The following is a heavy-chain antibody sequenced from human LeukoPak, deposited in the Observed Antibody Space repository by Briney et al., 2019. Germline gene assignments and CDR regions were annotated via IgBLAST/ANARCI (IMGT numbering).Heavy chain of an antibody. D-gene: IGHD6-19*01. V-gene: IGHV4-59*01. CDR1: GGSIHNNY. CDR3: ARGQQWLAIHHAFDI. J-gene: IGHJ3*02. CDR2: MYSSGKS. Sequence: PSETLSLTCTVTGGSIHNNYWSWIRQPPGKGLEWIGSMYSSGKSDYSPSLKNRVTMSIDTSKNQFSLKLSSVTAADTAVYYCARGQQWLAIHHAFDIWGQGTMVTVSS.